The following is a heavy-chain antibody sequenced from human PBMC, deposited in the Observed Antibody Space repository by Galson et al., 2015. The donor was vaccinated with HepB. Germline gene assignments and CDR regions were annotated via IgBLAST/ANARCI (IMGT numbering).Heavy chain of an antibody. D-gene: IGHD3-3*01. CDR1: GFTFSHYA. V-gene: IGHV3-30*04. CDR2: ISKDGTNE. CDR3: ARVARDSDFWSGFYSPWFGP. Sequence: SLRLSCAASGFTFSHYAMHWVRQAPGKGLEWVAVISKDGTNEYYGDSVRGRFTVARDNSKNTLYLQMNSLRTEDTAVYYCARVARDSDFWSGFYSPWFGPWGQGTQVTVSS. J-gene: IGHJ5*02.